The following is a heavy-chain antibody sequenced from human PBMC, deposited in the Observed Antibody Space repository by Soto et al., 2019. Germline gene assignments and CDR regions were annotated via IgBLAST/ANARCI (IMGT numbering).Heavy chain of an antibody. CDR1: GGTFSSYA. Sequence: QVQLVQSGAEVKKPGSSVKVSCKASGGTFSSYAISWVRQAPGQGLEWMGGIIPIFGTANYAQKFQGRVTSTADESTSTAYMELSSLRSEDTAVYYCARGGVGYCISTSCYWPYYYYGMDVWGQGTTVTVSS. CDR2: IIPIFGTA. J-gene: IGHJ6*02. V-gene: IGHV1-69*12. CDR3: ARGGVGYCISTSCYWPYYYYGMDV. D-gene: IGHD2-2*01.